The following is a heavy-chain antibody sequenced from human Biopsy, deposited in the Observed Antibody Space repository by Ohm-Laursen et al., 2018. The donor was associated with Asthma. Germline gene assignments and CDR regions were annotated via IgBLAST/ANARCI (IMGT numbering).Heavy chain of an antibody. CDR1: GFAVSRDY. V-gene: IGHV3-53*01. CDR3: ARGDSSNWSHYYFDY. D-gene: IGHD3-22*01. J-gene: IGHJ4*02. CDR2: IYSGGTS. Sequence: SLRLSCADSGFAVSRDYMFWVRQAPGKGLEGVSVIYSGGTSHTADSVRGRFTISRDYSKNTLYLQMHSLRAEDTAVYYCARGDSSNWSHYYFDYWGQGTLVTVSS.